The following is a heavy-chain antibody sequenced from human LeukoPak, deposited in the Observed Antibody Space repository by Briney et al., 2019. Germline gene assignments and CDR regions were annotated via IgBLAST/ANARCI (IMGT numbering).Heavy chain of an antibody. J-gene: IGHJ1*01. CDR2: FDPEDGET. CDR3: ARASPMTTVTRAEYFQH. V-gene: IGHV1-24*01. Sequence: ASVKVSCKVSGTTLTELSMHWVRQAPGKGLEWMGSFDPEDGETIYAQKLQGRVTMTTDTSTSTAYMELRSLRSDDTAVYYCARASPMTTVTRAEYFQHWGQGTLVTVSS. CDR1: GTTLTELS. D-gene: IGHD4-17*01.